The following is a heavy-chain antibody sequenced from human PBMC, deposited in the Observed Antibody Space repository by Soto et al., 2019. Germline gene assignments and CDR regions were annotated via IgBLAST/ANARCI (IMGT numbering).Heavy chain of an antibody. D-gene: IGHD2-21*02. V-gene: IGHV4-31*03. CDR1: GGSISSGGYY. J-gene: IGHJ4*02. CDR3: ARNSVVVVTAIDY. CDR2: IYYSGST. Sequence: QVQLQESGPGLVKPSQTLSLTCTVSGGSISSGGYYWSWIRQHPGKGLEWIGYIYYSGSTYYNPALKSRVTISXDXSKNQFSLKLSSVTAADTAVYYCARNSVVVVTAIDYWGQGTLVTVSS.